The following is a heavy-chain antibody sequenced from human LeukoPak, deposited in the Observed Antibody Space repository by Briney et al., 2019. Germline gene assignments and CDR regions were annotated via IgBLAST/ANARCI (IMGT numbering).Heavy chain of an antibody. CDR3: ARASRGEGNFDY. Sequence: GGSLRLSCAASGFTFSSYGMHWVRQAPGKGLEWVAVIWYDGSNKYYADSVKGRFTISRDNSKNTLYLQMNSLRAEDTAVYYCARASRGEGNFDYWGQGTLVTVSS. CDR1: GFTFSSYG. D-gene: IGHD2-21*01. J-gene: IGHJ4*02. CDR2: IWYDGSNK. V-gene: IGHV3-33*01.